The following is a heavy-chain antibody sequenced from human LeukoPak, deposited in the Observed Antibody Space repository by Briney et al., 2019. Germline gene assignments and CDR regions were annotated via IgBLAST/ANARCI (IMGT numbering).Heavy chain of an antibody. V-gene: IGHV1-69*05. CDR3: AVVVVPAAPNWFDP. CDR2: IIPIFGTA. D-gene: IGHD2-2*01. CDR1: GGTFSSYA. Sequence: SVKVSCKASGGTFSSYAISWVRQAPGQGLEWMGGIIPIFGTANYAQKFQGRVTITTDESTSTAYMELSSLRSEDTAVYYCAVVVVPAAPNWFDPWDQGTLVTVSS. J-gene: IGHJ5*02.